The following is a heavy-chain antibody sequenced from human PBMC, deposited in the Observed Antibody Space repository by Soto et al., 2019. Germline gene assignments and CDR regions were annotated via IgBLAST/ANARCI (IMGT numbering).Heavy chain of an antibody. D-gene: IGHD2-2*01. CDR1: GGSISSYY. J-gene: IGHJ4*02. V-gene: IGHV4-59*01. CDR2: IYYSGST. CDR3: ARKSRHRSSMFDY. Sequence: SETLSLTCPVSGGSISSYYWSWIRQPPGKGLEWIGYIYYSGSTNYNPSLKSRVAISVDTSKNQFSLKLSSMTAADTAVYYCARKSRHRSSMFDYWGQGTLVTVSS.